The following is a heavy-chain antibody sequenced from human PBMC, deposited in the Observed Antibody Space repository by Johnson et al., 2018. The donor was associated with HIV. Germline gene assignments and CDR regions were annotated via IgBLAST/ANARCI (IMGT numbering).Heavy chain of an antibody. CDR2: IYSGGNT. CDR1: GITVSSSY. J-gene: IGHJ3*01. Sequence: EKLVESGGGLVQPGGSLRLSCAASGITVSSSYMSWVRQAPGKGLEWVSVIYSGGNTYYADSVTGRFTISRDNAKNTPYLQMNSLRAEDTAVYYCAKDLVLMDFGGAFDVWGQGTMVTVSS. CDR3: AKDLVLMDFGGAFDV. V-gene: IGHV3-66*02. D-gene: IGHD2-8*01.